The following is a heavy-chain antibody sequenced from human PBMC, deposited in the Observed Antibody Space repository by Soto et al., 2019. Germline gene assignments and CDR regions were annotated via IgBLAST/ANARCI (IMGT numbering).Heavy chain of an antibody. V-gene: IGHV1-18*01. D-gene: IGHD2-15*01. J-gene: IGHJ6*02. Sequence: QVQLVQSGGEVKKPGASVKVSCKTSGYSFTTYGISWVRQAPGQGLEWIGWISTHNGDTEFAQNFQGRVTMTTDTSTTTAYMELRSLRSDDTAVYYCAREGSRPYYDYGMDVWGPGTTVTVSS. CDR3: AREGSRPYYDYGMDV. CDR1: GYSFTTYG. CDR2: ISTHNGDT.